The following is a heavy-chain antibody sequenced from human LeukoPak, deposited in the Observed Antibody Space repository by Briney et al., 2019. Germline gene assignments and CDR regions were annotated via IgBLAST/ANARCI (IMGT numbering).Heavy chain of an antibody. D-gene: IGHD3-10*01. CDR2: IYTSGST. CDR1: GGSISSYY. CDR3: ARGFASPSGSYYYYGMDV. Sequence: PSEALSLTCTVSGGSISSYYWSWIRQPAGKGLEWIGRIYTSGSTNYNPSLKSRVTMSVDTSKNQFSLKLSSVTAADTAVYYCARGFASPSGSYYYYGMDVWGQGTTVTVSS. J-gene: IGHJ6*02. V-gene: IGHV4-4*07.